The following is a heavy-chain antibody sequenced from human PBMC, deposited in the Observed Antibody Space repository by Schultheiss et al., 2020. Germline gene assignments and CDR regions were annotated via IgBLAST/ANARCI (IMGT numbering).Heavy chain of an antibody. J-gene: IGHJ4*02. V-gene: IGHV3-49*04. CDR1: GFTFSSYW. CDR2: IKSKTDGGTT. CDR3: TRDWHSFAY. Sequence: GGSLRLSCAASGFTFSSYWMSWVRQVPGKGLEWVGRIKSKTDGGTTEYAASVKGRFTISRDDSKSIAYLQMNSLKTEDTAVYYCTRDWHSFAYWGQGTLVNVYS.